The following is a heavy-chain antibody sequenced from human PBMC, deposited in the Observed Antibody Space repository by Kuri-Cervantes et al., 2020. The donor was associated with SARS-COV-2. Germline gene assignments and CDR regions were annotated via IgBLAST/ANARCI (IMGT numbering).Heavy chain of an antibody. CDR3: ARASVRGIIITYHSYGMDV. Sequence: ASVKVSCKASGYTFSSYYMHWVRQAPGQGLEWMGWINPNSGGTNYAQKFQGWVTMTRDTSISTAYMELSRLRSDDTAVYYCARASVRGIIITYHSYGMDVWGQGTTVTAP. CDR1: GYTFSSYY. J-gene: IGHJ6*02. V-gene: IGHV1-2*04. CDR2: INPNSGGT. D-gene: IGHD3-10*01.